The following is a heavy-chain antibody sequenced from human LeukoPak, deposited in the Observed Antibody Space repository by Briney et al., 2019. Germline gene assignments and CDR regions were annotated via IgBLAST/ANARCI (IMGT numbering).Heavy chain of an antibody. CDR2: IHPNSGGT. CDR3: ARQFGSGWYFDY. CDR1: GYTFTDYY. Sequence: GASVKVSCKASGYTFTDYYMHWVRQAPGQGLEWMGWIHPNSGGTNSAQNFQGRVTMTRDTSITTAYMELGRLKSDDTAVYYCARQFGSGWYFDYWGQGTLVTVSS. J-gene: IGHJ4*02. V-gene: IGHV1-2*02. D-gene: IGHD6-19*01.